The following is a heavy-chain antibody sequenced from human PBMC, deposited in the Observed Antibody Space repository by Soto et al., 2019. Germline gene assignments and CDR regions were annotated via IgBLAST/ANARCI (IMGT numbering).Heavy chain of an antibody. V-gene: IGHV1-69*01. CDR2: IIPIFGTA. CDR1: GGTFSSYA. J-gene: IGHJ6*02. Sequence: QVQLVQSGAEVKKPGSSVKVSCKASGGTFSSYAISWVRQAPGQGLEWMGGIIPIFGTANYAQKFQGRVTITADESTSTAYMELSSLRSEDKAVYYCARDLTTVVHYYYYGMDVWGQGTTVTVSS. D-gene: IGHD4-17*01. CDR3: ARDLTTVVHYYYYGMDV.